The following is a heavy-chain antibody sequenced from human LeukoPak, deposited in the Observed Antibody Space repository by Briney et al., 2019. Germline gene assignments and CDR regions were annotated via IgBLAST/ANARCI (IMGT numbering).Heavy chain of an antibody. D-gene: IGHD2-15*01. CDR3: ASGAHCSGGSCYEYFQH. V-gene: IGHV3-21*01. CDR2: ISSSSSYI. CDR1: GFTFRGYS. Sequence: GGSLRLSCAASGFTFRGYSMNWVRQAPGKGLEWVSSISSSSSYIYYADSVKGRFTISRDNAKNSLYLQMNSLRAEDTAVYYCASGAHCSGGSCYEYFQHWARAPRSPSPQ. J-gene: IGHJ1*01.